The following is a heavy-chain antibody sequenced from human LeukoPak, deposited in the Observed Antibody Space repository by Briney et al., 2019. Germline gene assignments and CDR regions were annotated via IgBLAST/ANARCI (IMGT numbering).Heavy chain of an antibody. V-gene: IGHV3-48*02. CDR1: GFTFSSYS. J-gene: IGHJ4*02. D-gene: IGHD3-16*01. Sequence: GGPLRLSCAASGFTFSSYSMNWVRQAPGKGLEWISYISTTSSTIYHADSVKGRFTISRDNAKNSLFLQMNSLRDEDTAVYYCARRGDSDYWGQGTLVTVSS. CDR2: ISTTSSTI. CDR3: ARRGDSDY.